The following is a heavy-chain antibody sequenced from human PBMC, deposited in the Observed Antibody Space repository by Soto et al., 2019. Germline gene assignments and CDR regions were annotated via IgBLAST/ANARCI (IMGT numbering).Heavy chain of an antibody. V-gene: IGHV4-61*01. Sequence: SETLSLTCTVSGGSVSSGSYYWSWIRQPPGKGLEWIGYIYYSGSTNYNPSLKSRVTISVDTSKNQFSLKLSSVTAADTAVYYCARGGGRAYYDFWSGYLQFDYWGQGTLVTVSS. D-gene: IGHD3-3*01. CDR1: GGSVSSGSYY. CDR3: ARGGGRAYYDFWSGYLQFDY. J-gene: IGHJ4*02. CDR2: IYYSGST.